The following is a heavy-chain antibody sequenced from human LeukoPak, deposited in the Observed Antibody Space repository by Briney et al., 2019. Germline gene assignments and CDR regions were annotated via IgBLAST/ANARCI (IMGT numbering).Heavy chain of an antibody. CDR1: GGTFSSYA. J-gene: IGHJ6*02. CDR3: ASGGPGARYYDSSGYPMDV. Sequence: SVKVSCKASGGTFSSYAISWVRQAPGQGLEWMGGIIPIFGTANYAQKFQGRVTITADESTSTAYMELSSLRSEDTAVYYCASGGPGARYYDSSGYPMDVWGQGTTVTVSS. V-gene: IGHV1-69*13. D-gene: IGHD3-22*01. CDR2: IIPIFGTA.